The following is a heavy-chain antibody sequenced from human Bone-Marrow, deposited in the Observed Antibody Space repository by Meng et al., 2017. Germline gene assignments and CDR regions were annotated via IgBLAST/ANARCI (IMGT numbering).Heavy chain of an antibody. CDR2: IIPIFGTA. D-gene: IGHD1-26*01. V-gene: IGHV1-69*05. CDR1: GGTFSSYA. J-gene: IGHJ6*02. CDR3: ARGIVGATRYYYYGMDV. Sequence: SVKVSCKASGGTFSSYAISWMRQAPGQGLEWMGGIIPIFGTANYAQKFQGRVTITTDESTSTAYMELSSLRSEDTAVYYCARGIVGATRYYYYGMDVWGQGTTVTVSS.